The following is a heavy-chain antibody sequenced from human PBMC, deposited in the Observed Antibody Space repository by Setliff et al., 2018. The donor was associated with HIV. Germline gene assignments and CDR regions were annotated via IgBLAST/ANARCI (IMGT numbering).Heavy chain of an antibody. Sequence: PGGSLRLSCAGSEFTISRYAMHWVRQAPVKGLEWVAVISYDGSVEHYADSVQGRFTISRDNSKNTLYLQMNSLRAEDTAVYYCARARQGSSGWYEGDYWGQGTLVTVSS. J-gene: IGHJ4*02. CDR1: EFTISRYA. D-gene: IGHD6-19*01. V-gene: IGHV3-30*04. CDR2: ISYDGSVE. CDR3: ARARQGSSGWYEGDY.